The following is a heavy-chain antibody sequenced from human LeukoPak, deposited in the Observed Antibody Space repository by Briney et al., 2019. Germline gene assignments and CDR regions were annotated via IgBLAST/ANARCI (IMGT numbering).Heavy chain of an antibody. CDR2: ISSSGFST. CDR3: ARGKRRFDY. V-gene: IGHV3-11*01. J-gene: IGHJ4*02. CDR1: GFNFSDYY. Sequence: GGSLRLSCAASGFNFSDYYMSWIRQAPGKGLEWVSYISSSGFSTYYAGSVKGRFTISRDNARNSLYLQMNSLAPEDTALYYCARGKRRFDYWGQGTLVTVSS.